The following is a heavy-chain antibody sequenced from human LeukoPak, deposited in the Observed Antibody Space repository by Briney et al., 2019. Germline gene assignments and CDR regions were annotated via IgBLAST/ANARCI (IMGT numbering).Heavy chain of an antibody. Sequence: SETLSLTCTVSGGSISSGSYYWSWIRQPAGKGLDWIGRIYTTGSTNYNPSLKSRVTISVDTSKNQFSLKLSSVTAADTAVYYCARHDSSGPYNAFDIWGQGTMVTVSS. CDR1: GGSISSGSYY. D-gene: IGHD3-22*01. V-gene: IGHV4-61*02. J-gene: IGHJ3*02. CDR3: ARHDSSGPYNAFDI. CDR2: IYTTGST.